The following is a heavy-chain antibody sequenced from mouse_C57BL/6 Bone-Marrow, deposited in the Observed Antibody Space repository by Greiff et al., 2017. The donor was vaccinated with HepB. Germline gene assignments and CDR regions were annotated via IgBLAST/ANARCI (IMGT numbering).Heavy chain of an antibody. J-gene: IGHJ4*01. V-gene: IGHV5-6*01. CDR1: GFTFSSYG. Sequence: EVQGVESGGDLVKPGGSLKLSCAASGFTFSSYGMYWVRQTPDKRLEWVATISSGGSYTYYPDSVKGRFTISRDNAKNTLYLQMSSLKSEDTAMYYCARRGYWGQGTSVTVSS. CDR2: ISSGGSYT. CDR3: ARRGY.